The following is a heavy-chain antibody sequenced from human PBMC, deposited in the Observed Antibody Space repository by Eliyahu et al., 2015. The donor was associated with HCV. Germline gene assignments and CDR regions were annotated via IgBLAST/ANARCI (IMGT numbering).Heavy chain of an antibody. CDR2: ISSSSSYI. CDR3: ARDFVGVGATDFYFDY. CDR1: GFTFSSYS. V-gene: IGHV3-21*01. Sequence: EVQLVESGGGLVKPGGSLRLSCAASGFTFSSYSMNWVRQAPGKGLEWVSSISSSSSYIYYADSVKGRFTISRDNAKNSLYLQMNSLRAEDTAVYYCARDFVGVGATDFYFDYWGQGTLVTVSS. J-gene: IGHJ4*02. D-gene: IGHD1-26*01.